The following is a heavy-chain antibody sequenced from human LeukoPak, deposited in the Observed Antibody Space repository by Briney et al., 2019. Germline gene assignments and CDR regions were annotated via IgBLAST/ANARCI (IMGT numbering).Heavy chain of an antibody. Sequence: SVKVSCKASGGTFSSYAISWVRQAPGQRLEWMGGIIPIFGTANYAQKFQGRVTITTDESTSTAYMELSSLRSEDTAVYYCASGDRSMVQSGYDLVAWDYWGQGTLVTVSS. CDR3: ASGDRSMVQSGYDLVAWDY. V-gene: IGHV1-69*05. D-gene: IGHD5-12*01. CDR1: GGTFSSYA. J-gene: IGHJ4*02. CDR2: IIPIFGTA.